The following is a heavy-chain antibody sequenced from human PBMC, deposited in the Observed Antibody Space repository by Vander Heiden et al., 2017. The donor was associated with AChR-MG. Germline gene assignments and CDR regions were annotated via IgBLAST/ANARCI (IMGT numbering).Heavy chain of an antibody. CDR1: GGTLRASP. Sequence: QVQLVQSGAEVKKPGSSVRVSCKASGGTLRASPLSWVRQAPGQGFDWMGGIIPMFGEPNYAKKVQGRLTITADKSTVTTYMELSNLTSADTAIYFCSRDCSGGNCFGTWGQGTLVTGSS. CDR2: IIPMFGEP. D-gene: IGHD2-15*01. CDR3: SRDCSGGNCFGT. J-gene: IGHJ5*02. V-gene: IGHV1-69*06.